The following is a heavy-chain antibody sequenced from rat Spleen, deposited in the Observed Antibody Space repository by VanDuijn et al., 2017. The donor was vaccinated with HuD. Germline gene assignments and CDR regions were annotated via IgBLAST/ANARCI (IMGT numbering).Heavy chain of an antibody. D-gene: IGHD4-3*01. Sequence: EVQLVESGGGLVQPGRSLKLSCAASGFTFSNYGMAWVRQAPTKGLEWVATITYDGSNIYFRDSVKGRFTISRDNAKSTLYLQMNSLRSEDTATYYCAVSGYGYWGHGVMVTVSS. V-gene: IGHV5-29*01. J-gene: IGHJ2*01. CDR1: GFTFSNYG. CDR2: ITYDGSNI. CDR3: AVSGYGY.